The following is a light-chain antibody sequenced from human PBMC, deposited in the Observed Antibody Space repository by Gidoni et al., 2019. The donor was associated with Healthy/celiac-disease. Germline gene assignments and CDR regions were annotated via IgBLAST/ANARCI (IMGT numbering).Light chain of an antibody. CDR2: AAS. J-gene: IGKJ1*01. CDR1: QGFSNY. Sequence: DIQMTQSPSSLSASVGDRVTITCRASQGFSNYLDWYQPKPGKVPTLLFYAASTLQSGVPSRFNGSRSGTDFTLTISSLQPEDVATYYCQKYNSAPRTFGQGTKVEIE. V-gene: IGKV1-27*01. CDR3: QKYNSAPRT.